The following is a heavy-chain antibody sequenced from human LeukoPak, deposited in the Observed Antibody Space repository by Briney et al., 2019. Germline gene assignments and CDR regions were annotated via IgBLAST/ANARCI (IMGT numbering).Heavy chain of an antibody. D-gene: IGHD6-13*01. J-gene: IGHJ5*02. Sequence: PSETLSLTCTVSGGSISSYYWSWIRQPPGKGLEWIGYIYYSGSTNYNPSLKSRVTISVDTSKNQFSLKLSSVTAADAAVYYCARGPAGNPWGQGTLVTVSS. CDR2: IYYSGST. CDR3: ARGPAGNP. CDR1: GGSISSYY. V-gene: IGHV4-59*01.